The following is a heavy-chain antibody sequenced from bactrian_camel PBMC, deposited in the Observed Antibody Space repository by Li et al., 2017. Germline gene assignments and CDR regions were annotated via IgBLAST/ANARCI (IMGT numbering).Heavy chain of an antibody. D-gene: IGHD6*01. V-gene: IGHV3S67*01. CDR2: IDGDGIA. J-gene: IGHJ6*01. Sequence: DVQLVESGGGSVQTGGSLRLSCLVSNYPADHECMGWFRQAPGKEREGIATIDGDGIATYDDSVKGRITISQGNGRRALYLQMNNLNDEDTATYYCAALDLGAVYCSEGSCCRPRRQGDFGYWGQGTQVTVS. CDR1: NYPADHEC. CDR3: AALDLGAVYCSEGSCCRPRRQGDFGY.